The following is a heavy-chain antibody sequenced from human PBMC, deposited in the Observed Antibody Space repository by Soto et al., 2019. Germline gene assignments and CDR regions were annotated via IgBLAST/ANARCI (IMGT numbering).Heavy chain of an antibody. CDR1: GFTFSNYW. CDR3: ARARYAATPFDN. J-gene: IGHJ4*02. Sequence: EVQLVESGGALVQPGGSLRLSCAASGFTFSNYWMSWVRQAPGKGLEWVAKIKQDGGDKYYVDSVKGRFTISRDNAKNSLALQMSSLRVDATAVYYCARARYAATPFDNWGQGTLVTVSS. V-gene: IGHV3-7*01. CDR2: IKQDGGDK. D-gene: IGHD2-8*01.